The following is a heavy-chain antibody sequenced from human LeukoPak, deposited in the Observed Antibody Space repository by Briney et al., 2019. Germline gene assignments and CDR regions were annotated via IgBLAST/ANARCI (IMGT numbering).Heavy chain of an antibody. CDR3: AREYYGSGSYYLDY. V-gene: IGHV3-21*01. J-gene: IGHJ4*02. CDR1: GFTFSSYS. Sequence: PGGSLRLSCAASGFTFSSYSMNWVRQAPGKGLEWLSSISSSSSYIYYADSVKGRFTISRDNAKNSLYLQMNSLRAEDTAVYYCAREYYGSGSYYLDYWGQGTLVTVSS. D-gene: IGHD3-10*01. CDR2: ISSSSSYI.